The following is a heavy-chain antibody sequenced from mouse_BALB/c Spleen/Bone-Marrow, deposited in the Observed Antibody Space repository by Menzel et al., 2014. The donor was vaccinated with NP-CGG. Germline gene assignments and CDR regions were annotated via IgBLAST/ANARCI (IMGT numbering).Heavy chain of an antibody. CDR1: GFSLTSYA. D-gene: IGHD5-2*01. J-gene: IGHJ4*01. CDR3: VRNGLRIRGPMDN. V-gene: IGHV2-2*02. Sequence: QVQLQQPGPGLVQPAQSLSIACTVSGFSLTSYAIHWVRQSPGKGLEWLGVMWLGGSTDYNAALISRLNITKDNSKSQLFFKMNRLRTNDTAIYYCVRNGLRIRGPMDNWGQGTPVTVSS. CDR2: MWLGGST.